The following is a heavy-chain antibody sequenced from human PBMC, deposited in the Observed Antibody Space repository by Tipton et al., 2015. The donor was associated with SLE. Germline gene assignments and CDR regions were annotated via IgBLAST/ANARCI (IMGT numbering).Heavy chain of an antibody. D-gene: IGHD1-7*01. CDR1: GFTFSSYG. V-gene: IGHV3-33*01. CDR2: IWYDGSNT. CDR3: ARIFELPFDY. Sequence: RSLRLSCAASGFTFSSYGMHWVRQAPGKGLEWVALIWYDGSNTYYRDSVKGRFTVSRDNSKNTVYLDMNSLRAEDTAVYYCARIFELPFDYWGQGTLVTVSS. J-gene: IGHJ4*02.